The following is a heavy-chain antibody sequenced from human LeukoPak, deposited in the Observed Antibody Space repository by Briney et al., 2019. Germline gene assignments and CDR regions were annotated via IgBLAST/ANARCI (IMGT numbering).Heavy chain of an antibody. CDR3: ATPGSDFWSGFDY. D-gene: IGHD3-3*01. V-gene: IGHV1-24*01. J-gene: IGHJ4*02. CDR1: GNTLRELP. Sequence: ASVKVSCKLSGNTLRELPIQWVRQAGGKGLEWMAGFDPENAEIVYAQKFQGRVTMTEDTSTNTAYMELTSLTSDDTALYYCATPGSDFWSGFDYWGQGTQVTVSS. CDR2: FDPENAEI.